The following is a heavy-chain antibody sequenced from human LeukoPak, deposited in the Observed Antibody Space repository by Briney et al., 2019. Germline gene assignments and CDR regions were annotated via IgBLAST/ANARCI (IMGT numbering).Heavy chain of an antibody. CDR3: ARQSQGGDSKWHYY. CDR1: GYGFTTYW. V-gene: IGHV5-51*01. Sequence: GESLKISCKTSGYGFTTYWIGWVRQMPGKGLEWMGIIYPGDSDTRYSPSFQGQVTISADTSISTAYLQWSSLKASDTAVYYCARQSQGGDSKWHYYWGQGTLVTVSS. D-gene: IGHD3-16*01. CDR2: IYPGDSDT. J-gene: IGHJ4*02.